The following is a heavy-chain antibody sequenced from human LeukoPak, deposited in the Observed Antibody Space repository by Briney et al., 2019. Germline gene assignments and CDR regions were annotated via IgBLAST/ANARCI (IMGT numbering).Heavy chain of an antibody. CDR2: IIPIFGTA. D-gene: IGHD6-19*01. J-gene: IGHJ3*02. V-gene: IGHV1-69*06. Sequence: SVKVSCKASGGTFSSYAISWVRQAPGQGLEWMGGIIPIFGTANYAQKFQGRVTITADKSTSTAYMELSSLRSEDTAVYYCASDRSSAVDAFDIWGQGTMVTVSS. CDR3: ASDRSSAVDAFDI. CDR1: GGTFSSYA.